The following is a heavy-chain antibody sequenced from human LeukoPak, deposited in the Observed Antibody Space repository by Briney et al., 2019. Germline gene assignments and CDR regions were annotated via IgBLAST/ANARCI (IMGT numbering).Heavy chain of an antibody. CDR2: ISTYNGNT. V-gene: IGHV1-18*01. D-gene: IGHD6-13*01. Sequence: ASVKVSCKASGYTVTSYGISWVRQAPGQGLEWMGWISTYNGNTNYAQKLHGRVTMTTDTSTSTAYMELRSLRSDDTAVYYCARSSGSSGTGYDAFDIWGQGTMVTVSS. J-gene: IGHJ3*02. CDR1: GYTVTSYG. CDR3: ARSSGSSGTGYDAFDI.